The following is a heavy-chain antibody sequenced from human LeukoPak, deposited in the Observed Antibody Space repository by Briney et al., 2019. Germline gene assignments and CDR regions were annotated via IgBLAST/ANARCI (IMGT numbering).Heavy chain of an antibody. V-gene: IGHV3-48*01. Sequence: PGGSLRLSCAASGFTFSSYSMNWVRQAPGKGLEWVSYISSSSSTIYYADSVKGRFTISRDNAKNSLYLQMNSLRVEDTAVYYCARNGIAEDFDYWGQGTLVTVSS. D-gene: IGHD6-13*01. CDR3: ARNGIAEDFDY. CDR2: ISSSSSTI. J-gene: IGHJ4*02. CDR1: GFTFSSYS.